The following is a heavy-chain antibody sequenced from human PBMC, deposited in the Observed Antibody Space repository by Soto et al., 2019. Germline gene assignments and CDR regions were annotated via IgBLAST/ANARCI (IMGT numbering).Heavy chain of an antibody. V-gene: IGHV4-34*01. D-gene: IGHD3-16*01. J-gene: IGHJ4*02. Sequence: QVQLEQWGAGLLKPSETLSLTRGLHGESFSYFYWSWIRQPPGKGLEWIGEVNRRGSTNYNPSLKSRVSITVDTSKTQFSLKLNSVTAADTAVYYCARGGGNPASTNDYWGQGILVTVSS. CDR1: GESFSYFY. CDR2: VNRRGST. CDR3: ARGGGNPASTNDY.